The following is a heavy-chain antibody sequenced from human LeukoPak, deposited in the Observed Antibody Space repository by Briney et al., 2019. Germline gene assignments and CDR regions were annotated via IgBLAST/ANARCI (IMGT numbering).Heavy chain of an antibody. J-gene: IGHJ6*02. V-gene: IGHV4-34*01. CDR3: ASALGTYDFWSGYYRGSRNYGMDV. CDR1: GGSFSGYY. D-gene: IGHD3-3*01. Sequence: SETLSFTCAVYGGSFSGYYWSWIRQPPGKGLEWIGEINHSGSTNYNPSLKSRVTISVDTSKNQFSLKLSSVTAADTAVYYCASALGTYDFWSGYYRGSRNYGMDVWGQGTTVTVSS. CDR2: INHSGST.